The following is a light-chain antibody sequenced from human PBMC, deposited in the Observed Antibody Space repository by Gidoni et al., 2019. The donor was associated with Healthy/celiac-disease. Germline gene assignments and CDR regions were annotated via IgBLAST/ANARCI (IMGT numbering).Light chain of an antibody. Sequence: DIQMTHSPSSLSASVGDRVTITCRASQSISSYLNWYQQKPGKAPKLLIYAASSLQSGVPSRFSGSGSGTDFTLTISSLQPEDFATYYCQQGYSTPFTFXPXTKVXIK. CDR2: AAS. CDR1: QSISSY. V-gene: IGKV1-39*01. CDR3: QQGYSTPFT. J-gene: IGKJ3*01.